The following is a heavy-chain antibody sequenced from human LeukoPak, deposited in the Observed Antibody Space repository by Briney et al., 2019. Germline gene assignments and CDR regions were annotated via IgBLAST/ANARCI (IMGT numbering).Heavy chain of an antibody. J-gene: IGHJ4*02. CDR2: ISSSSGGI. CDR3: ARDWSYAFDY. D-gene: IGHD1-26*01. Sequence: GGSLRLTCAASEFTFSSYSMNWVRMAPGKGLKWVSYISSSSGGIRYADSVKGRFTISRDNAKNSLYLQMNSLRDEDTAVYYCARDWSYAFDYWGQGILVTVSS. V-gene: IGHV3-48*02. CDR1: EFTFSSYS.